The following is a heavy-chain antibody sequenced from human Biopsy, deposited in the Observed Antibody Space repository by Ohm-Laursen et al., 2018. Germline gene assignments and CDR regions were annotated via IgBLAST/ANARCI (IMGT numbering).Heavy chain of an antibody. Sequence: SDTLSLTCTVSGDSISSYYWSWIRQPPGKGLQWIGYVYYTGSTDYNPSLQSRVTMSVDTSKNQFSLILSSMTAADTAVYYCAREPRIAAVAYFDPWGQGTLVTVSS. D-gene: IGHD6-13*01. J-gene: IGHJ5*02. CDR1: GDSISSYY. V-gene: IGHV4-59*12. CDR2: VYYTGST. CDR3: AREPRIAAVAYFDP.